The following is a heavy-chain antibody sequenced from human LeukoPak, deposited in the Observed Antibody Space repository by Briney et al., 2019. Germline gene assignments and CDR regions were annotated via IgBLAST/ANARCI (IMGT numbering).Heavy chain of an antibody. CDR3: ARGRLPAHGRVCGMDV. D-gene: IGHD2-2*01. CDR2: INPSGGST. CDR1: GYTFTGYY. J-gene: IGHJ6*02. V-gene: IGHV1-46*01. Sequence: GASVKVSCKASGYTFTGYYMHWVRQAPGQGLEWMGIINPSGGSTSYAQKFQGRVTMTRDTSTSTVYMELSSLRSEDTAVYYCARGRLPAHGRVCGMDVWGQGTTVTVSS.